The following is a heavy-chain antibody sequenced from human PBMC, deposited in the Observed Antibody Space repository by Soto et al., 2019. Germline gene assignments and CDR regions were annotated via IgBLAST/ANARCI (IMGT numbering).Heavy chain of an antibody. Sequence: PRSLTCTVSGGSVSSGSSSWSWIRQPPGRGLEWIGYIYYSGSTNYNPSLKSRVTISVDTSKNQFSLKLSSVTAADTAVYYCARWSPGVRLQYYYYGMDVWGQGTTVTVSS. CDR1: GGSVSSGSSS. V-gene: IGHV4-61*01. J-gene: IGHJ6*02. CDR3: ARWSPGVRLQYYYYGMDV. D-gene: IGHD4-4*01. CDR2: IYYSGST.